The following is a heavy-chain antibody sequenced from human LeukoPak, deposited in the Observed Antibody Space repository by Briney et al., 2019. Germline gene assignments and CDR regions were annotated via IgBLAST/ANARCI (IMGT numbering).Heavy chain of an antibody. Sequence: ASVKVSCKASGYTFTSYGISWVRQAPGQGLEWMGWISAYNGNTNYAQKLQGRVTMTTDTSTSTAYTELRSLRSDDTAVYYCARGEGRYYYYYYMDVWGKGTTVTVSS. J-gene: IGHJ6*03. CDR1: GYTFTSYG. V-gene: IGHV1-18*01. CDR2: ISAYNGNT. CDR3: ARGEGRYYYYYYMDV. D-gene: IGHD1-26*01.